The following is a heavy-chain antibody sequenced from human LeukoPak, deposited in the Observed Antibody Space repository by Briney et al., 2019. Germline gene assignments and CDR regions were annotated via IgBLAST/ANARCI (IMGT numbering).Heavy chain of an antibody. J-gene: IGHJ4*02. D-gene: IGHD5-12*01. CDR3: ARGSAIVVTVFDY. CDR2: IIPIFGTV. Sequence: ASVKVSCKASGGTFSSYAISWVRQAPGQGLEWMGGIIPIFGTVNYAQKFRGRVTITADESTSTAYMELSSLRSEDTAVYYCARGSAIVVTVFDYWGQGTLVTVSS. CDR1: GGTFSSYA. V-gene: IGHV1-69*01.